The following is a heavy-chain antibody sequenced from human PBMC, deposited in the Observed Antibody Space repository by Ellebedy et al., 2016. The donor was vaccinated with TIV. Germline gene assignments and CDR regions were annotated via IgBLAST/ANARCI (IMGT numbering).Heavy chain of an antibody. Sequence: MPSETLSLTCTVSGDSINNYYWNWIRQPPGKGLEWIGYIFSSGYTYYKPSLQSRATISIDTSRNQFSLQLRSVSAADTAMYYCARVEMDSGYYGMDVWGQGTAVTVSS. V-gene: IGHV4-59*01. D-gene: IGHD5-24*01. CDR3: ARVEMDSGYYGMDV. J-gene: IGHJ6*02. CDR2: IFSSGYT. CDR1: GDSINNYY.